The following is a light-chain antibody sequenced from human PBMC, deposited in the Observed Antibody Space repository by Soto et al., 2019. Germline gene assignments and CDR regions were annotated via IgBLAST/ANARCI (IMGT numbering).Light chain of an antibody. V-gene: IGLV1-44*01. J-gene: IGLJ2*01. CDR2: NNI. CDR3: ATWDDSLNGLV. CDR1: SSNIGINT. Sequence: QSVLTQSPSASGTPGQRVTISCSGGSSNIGINTVNWYQQLPGTAPKLLMYNNIQRPSGVPDRISGSKSGTSASLAISGLQSEDEADYFCATWDDSLNGLVFGGGTKLTVL.